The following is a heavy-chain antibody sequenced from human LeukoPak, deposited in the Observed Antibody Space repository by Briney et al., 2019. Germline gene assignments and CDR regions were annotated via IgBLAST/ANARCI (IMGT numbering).Heavy chain of an antibody. Sequence: SETLSLTCTVSGGSISSYYWSWIRRPAGKGLEWIGRIYTSGSTNYNPSLKSRVTMSVDTSKNQFSLKLSSVTAADTAVYYCARDCYYYDSSGINYFDYWGQGTLVTVSS. J-gene: IGHJ4*02. D-gene: IGHD3-22*01. CDR1: GGSISSYY. V-gene: IGHV4-4*07. CDR2: IYTSGST. CDR3: ARDCYYYDSSGINYFDY.